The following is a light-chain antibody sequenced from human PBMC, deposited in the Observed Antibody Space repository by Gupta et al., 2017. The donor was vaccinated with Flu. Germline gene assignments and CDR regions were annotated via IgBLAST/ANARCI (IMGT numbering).Light chain of an antibody. CDR2: EVS. CDR3: CSYAGSSTFV. V-gene: IGLV2-23*02. CDR1: SSDVGSYNL. Sequence: SITISCTGTSSDVGSYNLVVWYQQHPGKAPKLMIYEVSKRPSGVSNRFSGSKSGNTASLTISGLQAEDEADYYCCSYAGSSTFVFGGGTKLTVL. J-gene: IGLJ3*02.